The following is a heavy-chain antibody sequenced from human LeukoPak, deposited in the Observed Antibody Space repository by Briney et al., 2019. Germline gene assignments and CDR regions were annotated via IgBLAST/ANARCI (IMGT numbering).Heavy chain of an antibody. CDR3: AKDSGSGTYYSANAFDI. D-gene: IGHD3-10*01. CDR2: ISGSGGST. Sequence: GESLRLSCAASGFTFSNYAMSWVRQAPGKGLEWVSGISGSGGSTHYSDSVKGRFTISRDNPKNTLYLQMNSLRAEDTAVYYCAKDSGSGTYYSANAFDIWGQGTMVTVSS. J-gene: IGHJ3*02. CDR1: GFTFSNYA. V-gene: IGHV3-23*01.